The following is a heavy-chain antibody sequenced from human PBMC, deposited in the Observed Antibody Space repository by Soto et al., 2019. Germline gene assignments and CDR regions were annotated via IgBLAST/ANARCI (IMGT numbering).Heavy chain of an antibody. CDR3: AKGGGDSLRYGMDV. J-gene: IGHJ6*02. CDR1: GFIFSSSA. D-gene: IGHD2-21*02. Sequence: EVQLLDSGGGLVQPGGALRLSCSASGFIFSSSAMNWVRQAPGKGLEWVSAISGSGGSIYYADSVKGRFTISRDNSKTILYLQMDSLRAEDTAVYYCAKGGGDSLRYGMDVWGQGTTVTVSS. CDR2: ISGSGGSI. V-gene: IGHV3-23*01.